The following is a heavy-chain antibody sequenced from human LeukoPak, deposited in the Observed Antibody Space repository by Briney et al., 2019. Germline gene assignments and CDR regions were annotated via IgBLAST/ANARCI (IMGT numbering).Heavy chain of an antibody. CDR3: VKDNPLDY. J-gene: IGHJ4*02. Sequence: PGGSLRLSCAASGFTFDDYTMHWVRQAPGKGLEWVSLISWDGGSTYYADSVKGRFTISRDNSKNSLYLQMNSLRTEDTAVYYCVKDNPLDYWGQGTLVIVSS. CDR2: ISWDGGST. CDR1: GFTFDDYT. V-gene: IGHV3-43*01.